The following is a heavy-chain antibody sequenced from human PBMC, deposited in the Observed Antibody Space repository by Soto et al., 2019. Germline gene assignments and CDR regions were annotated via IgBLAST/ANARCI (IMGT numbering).Heavy chain of an antibody. Sequence: PSETLSLTCTVSGGSISISTYYWGWIRQPPGKGLEWIGSIYYSGSTYYNPSLKSRVTISVDTSKNQFSLKLSSVTAADTAVYYCARSGSGVDYWGQGTLVTVSS. CDR1: GGSISISTYY. J-gene: IGHJ4*02. CDR3: ARSGSGVDY. V-gene: IGHV4-39*01. D-gene: IGHD3-10*01. CDR2: IYYSGST.